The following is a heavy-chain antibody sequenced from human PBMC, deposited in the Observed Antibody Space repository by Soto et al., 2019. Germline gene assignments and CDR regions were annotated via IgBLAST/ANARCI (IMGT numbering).Heavy chain of an antibody. Sequence: GGPLRLSCAASGFTFSSYAMHWVRQAPGKGLEWVAVISYDGISKHYADSVKGRFSISRDDSENTLYVQMNSLRAEDTAVYYCAKDGYLDTYYFDYWGQGTLVTVSS. CDR3: AKDGYLDTYYFDY. CDR2: ISYDGISK. V-gene: IGHV3-30-3*01. CDR1: GFTFSSYA. D-gene: IGHD3-9*01. J-gene: IGHJ4*02.